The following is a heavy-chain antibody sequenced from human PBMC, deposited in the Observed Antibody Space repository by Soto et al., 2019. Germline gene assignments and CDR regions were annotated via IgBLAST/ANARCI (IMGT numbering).Heavy chain of an antibody. CDR3: AADSFGVYSSSWSPKYYYYGMDV. J-gene: IGHJ6*02. V-gene: IGHV1-58*01. CDR2: IVVGSGNT. CDR1: GFTFTSSA. D-gene: IGHD6-13*01. Sequence: SVKVSCKASGFTFTSSAVQWVRQARGQRLEWIGWIVVGSGNTNYAQKFQERVTITRDMSTSTAYMELSSLRSEDTAVYYCAADSFGVYSSSWSPKYYYYGMDVWGQGTTVTVSS.